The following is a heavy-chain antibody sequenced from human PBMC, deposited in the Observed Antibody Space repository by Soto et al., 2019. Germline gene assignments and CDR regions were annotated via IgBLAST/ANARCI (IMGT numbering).Heavy chain of an antibody. CDR1: GYTFTSYD. CDR3: AREKSSGYYYDY. D-gene: IGHD3-22*01. Sequence: QVQLVQSGAEVKKPGASVKVSCKASGYTFTSYDINWVRQATGQGLEWMGWMNPNSGNTAYAQKCQGRVNMTRNTSISTAYMELSSLRSEDTAVYYCAREKSSGYYYDYWGQGTLVTVSS. V-gene: IGHV1-8*01. CDR2: MNPNSGNT. J-gene: IGHJ4*02.